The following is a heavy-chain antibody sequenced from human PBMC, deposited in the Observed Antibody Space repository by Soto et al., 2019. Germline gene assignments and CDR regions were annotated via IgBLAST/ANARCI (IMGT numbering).Heavy chain of an antibody. D-gene: IGHD2-8*01. V-gene: IGHV4-34*01. CDR1: GGSFSGYY. J-gene: IGHJ5*02. CDR3: ARARIVLMVPMGSRFAP. Sequence: SETLSLTCAVYGGSFSGYYWSWIRQPPGKGLEWIGEINHSGSTNYNPSLKSRVTISVDTSKNQFSLKLSSVTAADTAVYYCARARIVLMVPMGSRFAPWGQGTLVTVS. CDR2: INHSGST.